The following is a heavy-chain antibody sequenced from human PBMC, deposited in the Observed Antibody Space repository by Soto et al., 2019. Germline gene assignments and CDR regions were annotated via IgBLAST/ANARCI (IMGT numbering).Heavy chain of an antibody. CDR3: ARPAVAGNLWWFDP. V-gene: IGHV4-59*08. CDR2: IYYSGST. J-gene: IGHJ5*02. D-gene: IGHD6-19*01. Sequence: SETLSLTCTVSGGSISSYYWSWIRQPPGKGLEWIGYIYYSGSTNYNPSLKSRVTISVDTSKNQFSLKLSSVTAADTAVYYCARPAVAGNLWWFDPWGQGTLVTVSS. CDR1: GGSISSYY.